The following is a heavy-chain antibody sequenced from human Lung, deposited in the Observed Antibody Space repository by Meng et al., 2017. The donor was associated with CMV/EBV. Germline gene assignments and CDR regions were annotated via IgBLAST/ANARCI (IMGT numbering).Heavy chain of an antibody. D-gene: IGHD2-8*01. Sequence: GXSXKISXKVSGDSFTNYWIAWVRQMPGKGLEWMGIISPRDSDTTYSPSFQGQVTISADKSISTAYLQWASLKASDTAMYYCARQLTCRLSFVKCNWFDPWGQGXLVTVSS. V-gene: IGHV5-51*01. J-gene: IGHJ5*02. CDR3: ARQLTCRLSFVKCNWFDP. CDR1: GDSFTNYW. CDR2: ISPRDSDT.